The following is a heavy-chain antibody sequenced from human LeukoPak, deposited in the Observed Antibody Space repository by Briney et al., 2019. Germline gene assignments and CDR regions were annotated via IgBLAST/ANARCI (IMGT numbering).Heavy chain of an antibody. CDR2: IEQDGSEK. J-gene: IGHJ4*02. D-gene: IGHD4-17*01. CDR3: ARQDYGYSAF. Sequence: GGFLRLSCATSGFTFSSYWMSWVRQAPGKGLERVANIEQDGSEKYFVDSVKGRFTISRDNAKSSLFLHMNSLRAEDTALYYCARQDYGYSAFWGQGTLVTVSS. V-gene: IGHV3-7*01. CDR1: GFTFSSYW.